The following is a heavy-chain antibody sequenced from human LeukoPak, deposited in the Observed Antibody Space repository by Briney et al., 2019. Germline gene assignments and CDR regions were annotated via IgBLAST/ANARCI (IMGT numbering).Heavy chain of an antibody. CDR1: GGSISSYY. CDR2: VYYSGST. D-gene: IGHD6-19*01. Sequence: SETLSLTCTVSGGSISSYYWSWIRQPPGKGLEWIGYVYYSGSTNYNPSLESRVTISVDTSKNQFSLKLSSVTAADTAVYYCAREYSSGWSGTGYWGQGTLVTVSS. J-gene: IGHJ4*02. CDR3: AREYSSGWSGTGY. V-gene: IGHV4-59*01.